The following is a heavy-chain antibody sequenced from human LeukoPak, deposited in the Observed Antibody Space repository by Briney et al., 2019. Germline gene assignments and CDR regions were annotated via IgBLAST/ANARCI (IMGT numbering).Heavy chain of an antibody. CDR1: GGTFSSYA. V-gene: IGHV1-69*05. D-gene: IGHD2-2*01. J-gene: IGHJ5*02. CDR3: ARVYCSSTSCLNWFDP. Sequence: SVKVSCKASGGTFSSYAISWVRQAPGQGLEWMGGIIPIFGTANYAQKLQGRVTMTTDTSTSTAYMELRSLRSDDTAVYYCARVYCSSTSCLNWFDPWGQGTLVTVSS. CDR2: IIPIFGTA.